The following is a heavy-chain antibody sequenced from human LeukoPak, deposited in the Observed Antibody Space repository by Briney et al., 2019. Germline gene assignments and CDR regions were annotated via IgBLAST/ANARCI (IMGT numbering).Heavy chain of an antibody. CDR3: ATVTIFGVAHFDY. D-gene: IGHD3-3*01. Sequence: GGSLRLSCAASGFTLSTYAMSWVRQAPGKGLECVSTISGSGSSTYYADSVKGRFTISRDSSKNTLYLQMNSLRAEDTAVYYCATVTIFGVAHFDYWGQGTLVTVSS. J-gene: IGHJ4*02. CDR2: ISGSGSST. CDR1: GFTLSTYA. V-gene: IGHV3-23*01.